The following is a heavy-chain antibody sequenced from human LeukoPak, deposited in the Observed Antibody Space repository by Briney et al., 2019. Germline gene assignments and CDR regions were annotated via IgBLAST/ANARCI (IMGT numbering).Heavy chain of an antibody. Sequence: GGSLRLSCAASGFSFSSYWMSWVRQAPGKGLEWVANINPDGSNMLYVDSVKGRFTITRDNAKNSLYLQMNNLRAEDTAVYFCVSGFLQWLYWGQGTLVTVSS. CDR1: GFSFSSYW. CDR3: VSGFLQWLY. CDR2: INPDGSNM. D-gene: IGHD3-3*01. J-gene: IGHJ4*02. V-gene: IGHV3-7*01.